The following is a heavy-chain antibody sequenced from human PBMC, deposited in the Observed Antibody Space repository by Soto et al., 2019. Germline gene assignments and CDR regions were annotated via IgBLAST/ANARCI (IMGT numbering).Heavy chain of an antibody. D-gene: IGHD3-10*01. CDR3: AKGPFGGALPFDY. CDR2: ISGSGGST. CDR1: GFTFSSYA. V-gene: IGHV3-23*01. J-gene: IGHJ4*02. Sequence: PGGSLRLSCAASGFTFSSYAMSWFRQAPGKGLEWVSAISGSGGSTYYADSVKGRFTISRDNSKNTLYLQMNSLRAEDTAIYYCAKGPFGGALPFDYWGQGTLVTVSS.